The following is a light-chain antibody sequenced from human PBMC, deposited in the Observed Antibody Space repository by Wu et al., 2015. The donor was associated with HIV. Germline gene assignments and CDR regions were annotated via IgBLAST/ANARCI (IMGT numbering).Light chain of an antibody. Sequence: DVQLTQSPSTLSASVGDRVTTTCRASQSISTWLAWYQQKPGKAPKLLIYTASTLESGVPSRFSGSGSETEFTLSINSLQPDDFATYYCQEYDQYSRTFGQGTKVEMK. CDR3: QEYDQYSRT. CDR2: TAS. CDR1: QSISTW. V-gene: IGKV1-5*03. J-gene: IGKJ1*01.